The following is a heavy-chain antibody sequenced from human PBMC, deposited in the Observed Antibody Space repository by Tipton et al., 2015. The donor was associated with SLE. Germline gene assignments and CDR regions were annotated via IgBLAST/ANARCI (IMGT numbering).Heavy chain of an antibody. D-gene: IGHD3/OR15-3a*01. Sequence: TLSLTCTVSGGSISSSSYYWGWIRQPPGKGLEWIGYIYYSGSTNYNPSLKSRVTISVDTSKNQFSLKLSSVTAADTAVYYCARGGTGYWFDPWGQGTLVTVSS. J-gene: IGHJ5*02. CDR3: ARGGTGYWFDP. V-gene: IGHV4-61*05. CDR1: GGSISSSSYY. CDR2: IYYSGST.